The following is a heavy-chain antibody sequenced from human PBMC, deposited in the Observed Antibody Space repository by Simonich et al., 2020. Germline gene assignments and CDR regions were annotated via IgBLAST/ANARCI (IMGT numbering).Heavy chain of an antibody. D-gene: IGHD1-26*01. CDR1: GFTFSSYA. V-gene: IGHV3-30*07. Sequence: QVQLVESGGGVVQPGRSLRLSCAASGFTFSSYAMHWVRQAPGKGLEWVAVKSYDGSNKYYADAVKGRFTISRDKSKNTLYLQMNSLRAEDTAVYYCAREGAGNDAFDIWGQGTMVTVSS. CDR2: KSYDGSNK. CDR3: AREGAGNDAFDI. J-gene: IGHJ3*02.